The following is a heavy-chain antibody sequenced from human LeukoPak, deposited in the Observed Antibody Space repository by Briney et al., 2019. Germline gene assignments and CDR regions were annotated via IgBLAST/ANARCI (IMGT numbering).Heavy chain of an antibody. CDR3: AKSGRRWELLRNYFDY. CDR1: GFTVSSNY. J-gene: IGHJ4*02. Sequence: PGGSLRLSCAASGFTVSSNYMSWVRQAPGKGLEWVSAISGSGGSTYYADSVKGRFTISRDNSKNTLYLQMNSLRAEDTAVYYCAKSGRRWELLRNYFDYWGQGTLVTVSS. D-gene: IGHD1-26*01. CDR2: ISGSGGST. V-gene: IGHV3-23*01.